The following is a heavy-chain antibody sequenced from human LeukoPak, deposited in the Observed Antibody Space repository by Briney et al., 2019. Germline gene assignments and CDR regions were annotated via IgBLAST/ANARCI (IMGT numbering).Heavy chain of an antibody. CDR3: ARLPTICGKIDS. V-gene: IGHV5-51*01. CDR2: IFPAESET. D-gene: IGHD3-3*01. J-gene: IGHJ4*02. CDR1: GYRFTSYW. Sequence: GESLEIFCKGSGYRFTSYWIGWVRQRPRKGLEWMGIIFPAESETRYSPSFQGQVTISVDKSISTAYLQWSSPKSSDTAMYYCARLPTICGKIDSGGQGTLVTVSS.